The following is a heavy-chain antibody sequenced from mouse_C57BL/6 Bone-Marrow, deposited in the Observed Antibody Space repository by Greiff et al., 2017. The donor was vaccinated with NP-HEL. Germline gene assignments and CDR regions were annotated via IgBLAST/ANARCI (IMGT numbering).Heavy chain of an antibody. CDR2: ISSGGGYT. Sequence: EVKLEESGEGLVKPGGSLKLSCAASGFTFRSYAMSWVRQTPEKRLEWVAYISSGGGYTYYADTVEGRFTSSRDNTRNTLYLQMSSLRSEDTAMYYCTRDRSPALEYWGQGTSVTVSS. V-gene: IGHV5-9-1*02. CDR3: TRDRSPALEY. CDR1: GFTFRSYA. D-gene: IGHD6-1*01. J-gene: IGHJ4*01.